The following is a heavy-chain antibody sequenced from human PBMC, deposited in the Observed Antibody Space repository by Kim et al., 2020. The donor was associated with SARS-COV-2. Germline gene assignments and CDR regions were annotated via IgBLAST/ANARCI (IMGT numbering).Heavy chain of an antibody. J-gene: IGHJ4*02. D-gene: IGHD2-2*01. CDR2: ISYDEISK. Sequence: GGSLRLSCAASGFTFSCNGMHWVRQAPGKGLEWVAVISYDEISKYYADAVEVRCSISSDNSKNTLYLQMNSLRAEDTAVYYCAKGWDIVVVPAALTDRGGNYFDYWGQGTLVTVSS. CDR3: AKGWDIVVVPAALTDRGGNYFDY. V-gene: IGHV3-30*18. CDR1: GFTFSCNG.